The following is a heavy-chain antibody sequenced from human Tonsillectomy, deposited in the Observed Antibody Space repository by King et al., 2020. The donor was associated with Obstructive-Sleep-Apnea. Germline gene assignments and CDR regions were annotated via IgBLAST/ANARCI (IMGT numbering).Heavy chain of an antibody. J-gene: IGHJ5*02. CDR2: IYYSGST. CDR1: GGSISSGENY. V-gene: IGHV4-30-4*01. Sequence: QLQESGPGLVKPSQTLSLTCTVSGGSISSGENYWNWIRQPPGKGLEWIGYIYYSGSTYYNPSLKSRVTISGDTSKNQFSLKLSSVTATDTAVYYCARGPRNWFDPWGKGTLVTVSS. CDR3: ARGPRNWFDP.